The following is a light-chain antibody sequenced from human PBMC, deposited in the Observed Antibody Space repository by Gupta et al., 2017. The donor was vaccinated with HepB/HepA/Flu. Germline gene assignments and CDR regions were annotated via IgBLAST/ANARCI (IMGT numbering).Light chain of an antibody. CDR3: QQIYSPPPT. J-gene: IGKJ1*01. CDR1: QSVFSSSKKSNY. CDR2: WAS. V-gene: IGKV4-1*01. Sequence: DSMMTQSPGSMAVSLGESATINCKSSQSVFSSSKKSNYLAWYQQKPGQPPRLLIYWASARESGVHDRFSGSGSGTDFTLTNSCRQAEDVDYCQQIYSPPPTFGRGTKVEIE.